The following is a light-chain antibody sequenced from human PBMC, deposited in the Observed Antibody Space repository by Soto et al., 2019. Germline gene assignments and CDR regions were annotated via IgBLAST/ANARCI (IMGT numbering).Light chain of an antibody. CDR1: QSFSNF. CDR2: KTS. Sequence: DIQMTQSPSTLSASVGDSVTITCRASQSFSNFLAWFQQKPGEAPKLLIFKTSSLQSGVPSRFSGSGSGTEFTLTISSLQPGDFATYYCHQYNTYSKTFGQGTKVDIK. V-gene: IGKV1-5*03. J-gene: IGKJ1*01. CDR3: HQYNTYSKT.